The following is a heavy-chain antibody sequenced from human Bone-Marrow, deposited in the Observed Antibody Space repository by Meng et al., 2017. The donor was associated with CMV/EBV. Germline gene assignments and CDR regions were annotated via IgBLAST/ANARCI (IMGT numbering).Heavy chain of an antibody. V-gene: IGHV4-34*01. CDR3: ARLSSGWNFFDY. J-gene: IGHJ4*02. Sequence: SETLSLTCAVYGGSFSGYYWSWIRQPPGKGLEWIGEINHSGSTNYNPSLKSRLTISVDTSKNQFSLKLSYVTAADTAVYYCARLSSGWNFFDYWGQRTLVTVSS. CDR1: GGSFSGYY. CDR2: INHSGST. D-gene: IGHD6-19*01.